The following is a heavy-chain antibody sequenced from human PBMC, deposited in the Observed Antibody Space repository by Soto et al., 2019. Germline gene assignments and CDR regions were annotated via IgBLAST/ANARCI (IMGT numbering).Heavy chain of an antibody. Sequence: SVKVSCTASGVTYNTFAVSWVRQAPGQGLEWMGGIIPVRGPAFYAQKFQGRVTITADKSTSTAYLELTSLRSEDTAVYYCVRAAKRYFDYWGQGTLVTVSS. CDR3: VRAAKRYFDY. V-gene: IGHV1-69*10. CDR1: GVTYNTFA. J-gene: IGHJ4*02. D-gene: IGHD6-25*01. CDR2: IIPVRGPA.